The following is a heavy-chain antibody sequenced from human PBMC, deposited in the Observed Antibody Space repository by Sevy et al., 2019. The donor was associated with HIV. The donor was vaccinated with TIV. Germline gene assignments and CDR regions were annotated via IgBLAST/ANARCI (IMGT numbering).Heavy chain of an antibody. CDR3: ARLHYDSSGYFPGGAFDI. V-gene: IGHV4-39*01. Sequence: SETLSLTCTVSGGSISSSSYYWGWIRQPPGKGLEWIGSIYYSGSTYYNPSLKSRVTISVDTSKNQFSLKLSSVTAADTAVYYFARLHYDSSGYFPGGAFDIWGQGTMVTDSS. CDR1: GGSISSSSYY. CDR2: IYYSGST. D-gene: IGHD3-22*01. J-gene: IGHJ3*02.